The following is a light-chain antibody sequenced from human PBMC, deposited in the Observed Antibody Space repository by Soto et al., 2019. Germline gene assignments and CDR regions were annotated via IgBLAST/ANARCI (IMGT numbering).Light chain of an antibody. Sequence: DIQMTQSPSTLSASVGDRVTITCRASQSISNWLAWYQQKPGKAPKLLIYEASNLESGVPSRFSGSGSGTEFTLTISSLQPDDFATYYCQQYNSTFGQGTKLEIK. V-gene: IGKV1-5*03. CDR1: QSISNW. CDR2: EAS. CDR3: QQYNST. J-gene: IGKJ2*01.